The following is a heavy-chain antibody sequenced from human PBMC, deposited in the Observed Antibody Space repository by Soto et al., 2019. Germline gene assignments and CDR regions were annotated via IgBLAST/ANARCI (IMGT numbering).Heavy chain of an antibody. J-gene: IGHJ4*02. CDR1: GLTFSNAW. V-gene: IGHV3-15*01. CDR3: TTVFGWELDY. CDR2: IKSKTDGGTT. D-gene: IGHD6-19*01. Sequence: GGSLRLSCAASGLTFSNAWMSWVRQAQGKGLEWVGGIKSKTDGGTTDYAARVKGRFTISRDDSKNTLYLQMNSLKTEDTAVYYCTTVFGWELDYWGQGTLVTVSS.